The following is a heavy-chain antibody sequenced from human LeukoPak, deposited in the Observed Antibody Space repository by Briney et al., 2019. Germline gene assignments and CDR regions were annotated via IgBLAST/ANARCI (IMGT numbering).Heavy chain of an antibody. V-gene: IGHV4-61*02. D-gene: IGHD3-22*01. CDR3: ARGPYSYDSSGAFDI. J-gene: IGHJ3*02. CDR1: GGSISSGSYY. CDR2: ISSSGST. Sequence: SETLSLTCAVSGGSISSGSYYWSWIRQPAGKGLEWIGRISSSGSTNYNPSLKSRVTISVDTSKNQFSLKLSSVTAADTAVYFCARGPYSYDSSGAFDIWGQGTMVTVSS.